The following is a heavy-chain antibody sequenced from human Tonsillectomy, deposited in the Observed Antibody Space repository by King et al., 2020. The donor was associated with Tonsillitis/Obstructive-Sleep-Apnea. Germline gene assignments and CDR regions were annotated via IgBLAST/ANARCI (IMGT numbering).Heavy chain of an antibody. CDR3: ARDSGYGSGSYSADY. CDR2: ISTYDYDT. Sequence: QLVQSGAEVKKPGASVKVSCKASGYTFTSYGISWVRQAPGQGLEWMGWISTYDYDTNYAQKLQGRITMTTDTSPRTVYMELRRLRSDDTAVYYCARDSGYGSGSYSADYWGQGTLVTVSS. D-gene: IGHD3-10*01. V-gene: IGHV1-18*01. J-gene: IGHJ4*02. CDR1: GYTFTSYG.